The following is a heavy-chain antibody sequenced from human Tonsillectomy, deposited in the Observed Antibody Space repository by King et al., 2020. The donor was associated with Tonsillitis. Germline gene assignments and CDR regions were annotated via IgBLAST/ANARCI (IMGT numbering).Heavy chain of an antibody. J-gene: IGHJ4*02. V-gene: IGHV3-21*06. CDR3: ARDPNWGSGY. CDR1: GFTFSNHD. CDR2: ISASRSSL. Sequence: QLVQSGGGLVKPGGSLRLSCVASGFTFSNHDMSWIRQAPGKGLEWVSTISASRSSLSYADSVRGRFTISTDHAKNSLYLQMNSLRDDDTAIYYCARDPNWGSGYWGQGTLVTVSS. D-gene: IGHD7-27*01.